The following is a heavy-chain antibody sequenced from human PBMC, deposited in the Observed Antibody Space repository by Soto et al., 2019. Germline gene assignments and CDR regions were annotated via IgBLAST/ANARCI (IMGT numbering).Heavy chain of an antibody. J-gene: IGHJ4*02. D-gene: IGHD5-18*01. CDR3: ARDNPGHSYGNIDY. Sequence: HPGGSLRLSCAASGFTFSSYAMHWVRQAPGKGLEWVAVISYDGSNKYYADSVKGRFTISRDNSKNTLYLQMNSLRAEDTAVYYCARDNPGHSYGNIDYWGQGTLVTVSS. CDR2: ISYDGSNK. CDR1: GFTFSSYA. V-gene: IGHV3-30-3*01.